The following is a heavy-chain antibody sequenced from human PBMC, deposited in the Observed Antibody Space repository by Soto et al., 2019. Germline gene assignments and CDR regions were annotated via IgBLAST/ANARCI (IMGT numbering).Heavy chain of an antibody. D-gene: IGHD1-26*01. CDR2: IYYSGST. Sequence: SETLSLTCTVSGGSVSSCSYYWIWIRQPPGKGLEWIGYIYYSGSTNYNPSLKSRVTISVDTSKNQFSLKLSSVTAADTAVYYCARGHPLGANYFDYWGQGTLVTVSS. CDR3: ARGHPLGANYFDY. J-gene: IGHJ4*02. CDR1: GGSVSSCSYY. V-gene: IGHV4-61*01.